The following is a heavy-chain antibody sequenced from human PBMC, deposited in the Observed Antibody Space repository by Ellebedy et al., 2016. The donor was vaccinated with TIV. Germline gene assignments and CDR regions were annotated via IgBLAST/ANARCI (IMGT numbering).Heavy chain of an antibody. Sequence: MPSETLSLTCTVSGGSISSGGYYWSWIRQHPGKGLEWIGYIYYSGSTYYNPSLKSRVTISVDTSKNQFSLKLSSVNAADTAVYYCARDHYVRGYFDYWGQGTLVTVSS. J-gene: IGHJ4*02. CDR3: ARDHYVRGYFDY. V-gene: IGHV4-31*03. D-gene: IGHD2-15*01. CDR2: IYYSGST. CDR1: GGSISSGGYY.